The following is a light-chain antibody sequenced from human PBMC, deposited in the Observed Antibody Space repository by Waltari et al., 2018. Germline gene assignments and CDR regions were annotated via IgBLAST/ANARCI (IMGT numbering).Light chain of an antibody. J-gene: IGKJ4*01. CDR2: YSS. CDR1: QGINNY. V-gene: IGKV1-33*01. Sequence: DIQMTQYPSSLSASVGDRVTITCRASQGINNYLSWYQQKPRKAPKPLFYYSSSLEAGVPSRFSGSRSGTDYTLTISSLQPEYIAPYYYQHYNNSPLTFGGGTKVEIK. CDR3: QHYNNSPLT.